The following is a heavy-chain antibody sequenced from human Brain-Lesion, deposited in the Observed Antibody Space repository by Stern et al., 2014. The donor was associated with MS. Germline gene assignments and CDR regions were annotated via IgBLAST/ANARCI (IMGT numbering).Heavy chain of an antibody. CDR1: GFTFSSFG. D-gene: IGHD3-22*01. J-gene: IGHJ4*02. CDR2: ICYDGSNK. V-gene: IGHV3-30*18. CDR3: AKDRQWLTYFLDY. Sequence: DQLVESGGGVVQPGRPLRLSCAASGFTFSSFGMHWVRQAPGKGLEWVAVICYDGSNKYYADSVKGRFTISRDNAKNTLYKQMNSLRAEDTAVYYCAKDRQWLTYFLDYWGQGARVTVSS.